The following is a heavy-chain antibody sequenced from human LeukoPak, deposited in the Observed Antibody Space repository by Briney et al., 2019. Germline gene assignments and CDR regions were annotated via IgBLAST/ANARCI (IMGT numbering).Heavy chain of an antibody. Sequence: SETLSLTCTISGDSISTYYWSWIRQSPGKGLEWIGDVNLSGSTNYNPSLNYNASHKRRVSISIDTSRNQFSLKLGSVTAADTAVYYCARGVWLARDYWGQGTLVTVSS. J-gene: IGHJ4*02. V-gene: IGHV4-59*01. CDR2: VNLSGST. D-gene: IGHD6-19*01. CDR3: ARGVWLARDY. CDR1: GDSISTYY.